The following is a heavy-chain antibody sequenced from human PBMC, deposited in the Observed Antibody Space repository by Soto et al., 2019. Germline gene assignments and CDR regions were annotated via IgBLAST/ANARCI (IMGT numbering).Heavy chain of an antibody. CDR3: ARDTVTDYYYYGMDV. CDR1: GYTFTGYY. CDR2: INPNSGGT. D-gene: IGHD4-4*01. Sequence: ASVKVSCKASGYTFTGYYMHWARQAPGQGLEWMGWINPNSGGTNYAQKFQGRVTMTRDTSISTAYMELSRLRSDDTAVYYCARDTVTDYYYYGMDVWGQGTTVTVSS. V-gene: IGHV1-2*02. J-gene: IGHJ6*02.